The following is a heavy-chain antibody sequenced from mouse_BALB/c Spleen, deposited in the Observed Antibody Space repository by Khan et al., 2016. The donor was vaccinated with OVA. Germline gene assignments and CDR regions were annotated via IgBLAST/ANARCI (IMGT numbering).Heavy chain of an antibody. D-gene: IGHD2-4*01. CDR1: GYTFTSYW. J-gene: IGHJ3*01. V-gene: IGHV1S81*02. Sequence: QVQLQQPGAELVKPGASVKLSCKASGYTFTSYWMHWVKQRPGQGLEWIGEINPSNGRTNYNEKFKSKAILTVDKSSNTAYMQLSSLTSEDSAVYYCARSTMITTEFAYWGQGTLVTVSA. CDR3: ARSTMITTEFAY. CDR2: INPSNGRT.